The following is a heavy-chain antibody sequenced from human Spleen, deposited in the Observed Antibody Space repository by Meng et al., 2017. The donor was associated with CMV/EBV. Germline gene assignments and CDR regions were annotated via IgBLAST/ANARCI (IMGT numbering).Heavy chain of an antibody. CDR2: INPNSGGT. CDR3: ARVKRYCTGGSCSSTGYYGMDV. D-gene: IGHD2-15*01. Sequence: ASVKVSCKASGYTLTGYYMHWVRQAPGQGLEWMGWINPNSGGTNYAQKFQGRVTMTGDTSITTAYMELSRLRSDDMAVYYCARVKRYCTGGSCSSTGYYGMDVWGQGTTVTVSS. V-gene: IGHV1-2*02. J-gene: IGHJ6*02. CDR1: GYTLTGYY.